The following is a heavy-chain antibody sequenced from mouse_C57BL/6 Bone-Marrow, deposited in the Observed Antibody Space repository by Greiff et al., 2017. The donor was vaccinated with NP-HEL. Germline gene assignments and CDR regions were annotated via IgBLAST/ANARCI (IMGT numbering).Heavy chain of an antibody. CDR3: AKKGRRGAMDY. CDR1: GFSLTSYG. J-gene: IGHJ4*01. CDR2: IWRGGST. Sequence: VQLQESGPGLVQPSQSLSITCTVSGFSLTSYGVHWVRQSPGKGLEWLGVIWRGGSTDYNAAFISRLSITKDNSTSQVFFKMNSKQADDTAIDYGAKKGRRGAMDYWGQGTSVTVSS. V-gene: IGHV2-5*01. D-gene: IGHD2-12*01.